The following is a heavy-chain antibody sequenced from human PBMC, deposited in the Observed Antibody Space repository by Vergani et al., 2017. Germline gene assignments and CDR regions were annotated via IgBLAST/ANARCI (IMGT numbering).Heavy chain of an antibody. CDR2: IRSDESRR. Sequence: VQLVESGGGLVQPGGSLRLSCVASGFTFSDHYMDWVRQAPGKGLEWVASIRSDESRRYYGDSMEGPFTISRDNSKNTLYLQMKSLRPEDTAVYYCAKEGGGYCSGGTCYPEYWGQGTLVIVSS. CDR3: AKEGGGYCSGGTCYPEY. V-gene: IGHV3-30*02. CDR1: GFTFSDHY. D-gene: IGHD2-15*01. J-gene: IGHJ4*02.